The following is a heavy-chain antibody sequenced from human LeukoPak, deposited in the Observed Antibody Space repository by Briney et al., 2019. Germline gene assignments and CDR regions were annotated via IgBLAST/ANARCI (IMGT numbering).Heavy chain of an antibody. V-gene: IGHV4-30-2*01. CDR3: ARAVAMVRGVIHYYYYYGMDV. CDR1: GGSFSGYY. J-gene: IGHJ6*02. D-gene: IGHD3-10*01. CDR2: IYHSGST. Sequence: SETLSLTCAVYGGSFSGYYWSWIRQPPGKGLEWIGYIYHSGSTYYNPSLKSRVTISVDRSKNQFSLKLSSVTAADTAVYYCARAVAMVRGVIHYYYYYGMDVWGQGTTVTVSS.